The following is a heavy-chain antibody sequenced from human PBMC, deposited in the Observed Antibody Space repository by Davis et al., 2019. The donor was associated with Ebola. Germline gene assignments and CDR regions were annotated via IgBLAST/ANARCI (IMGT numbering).Heavy chain of an antibody. CDR3: ARGKQLVSGWFDP. D-gene: IGHD6-6*01. CDR1: GGSISSYY. V-gene: IGHV4-59*01. J-gene: IGHJ5*02. CDR2: IYYSGST. Sequence: PSETLSLTCTVSGGSISSYYWSWIRQPPGKGLEWIGYIYYSGSTNYNPSLKSRVTISVDTSKNQFSLKLSSVTAADTAVYYCARGKQLVSGWFDPWGQGTLVTVSS.